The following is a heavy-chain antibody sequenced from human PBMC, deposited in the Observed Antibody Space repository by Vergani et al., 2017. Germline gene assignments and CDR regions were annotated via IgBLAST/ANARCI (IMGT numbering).Heavy chain of an antibody. Sequence: QVHLVESGGGVVQPGRSLRLSCVVSGFTSRYYGMHWVRQAPGKGLEWVAEISYDGTQKYYADSVKGRFTISRDNSKSTLYLQMNSLRTEDTAVYYCATKSCGTPGCQIGYFREWVQGTLVTVSS. J-gene: IGHJ1*01. D-gene: IGHD1-1*01. CDR3: ATKSCGTPGCQIGYFRE. CDR2: ISYDGTQK. CDR1: GFTSRYYG. V-gene: IGHV3-30*03.